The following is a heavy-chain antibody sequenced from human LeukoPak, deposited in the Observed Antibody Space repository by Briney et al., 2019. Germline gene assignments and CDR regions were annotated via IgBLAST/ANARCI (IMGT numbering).Heavy chain of an antibody. V-gene: IGHV4-4*07. CDR2: IYSSGST. CDR3: ARVLRSSTHYYFYYYMDV. J-gene: IGHJ6*03. CDR1: GGSISNYY. Sequence: TPSETLSLTCTVSGGSISNYYWSWIRQPPGKGLEWIVRIYSSGSTNYNASLRSRVTMSVDTSQNQFSLKLTSVTAADTAVYYCARVLRSSTHYYFYYYMDVWGKGTTVTVSS. D-gene: IGHD2-2*01.